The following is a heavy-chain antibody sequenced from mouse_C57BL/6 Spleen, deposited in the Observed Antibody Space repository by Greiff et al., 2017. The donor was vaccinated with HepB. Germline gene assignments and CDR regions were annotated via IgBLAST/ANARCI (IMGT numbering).Heavy chain of an antibody. Sequence: EVQLQQSGAELVRPGASVKLSCTASGFNIKDDYMHWVKQRPEQGLEWIGWIDPENGDTEYASKFQGKATITADTSSNTAYLQLSSLTSEDTAVYYCTIGVVATRAYWGQGTLVTVSA. CDR1: GFNIKDDY. CDR3: TIGVVATRAY. J-gene: IGHJ3*01. CDR2: IDPENGDT. D-gene: IGHD1-1*01. V-gene: IGHV14-4*01.